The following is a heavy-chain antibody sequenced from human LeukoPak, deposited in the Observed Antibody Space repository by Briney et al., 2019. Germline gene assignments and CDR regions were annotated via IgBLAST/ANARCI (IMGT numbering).Heavy chain of an antibody. Sequence: SETLSLTCTVSGGSISSSNFYWGWIRQPPGKGLEWIGNIYHSGITYYTPSLKSRVTISVDTSKNQFYLKLNSVTAADTAVYYCARAVGSFDWLPLFDYWGQGTLVTVSS. J-gene: IGHJ4*02. CDR3: ARAVGSFDWLPLFDY. CDR2: IYHSGIT. D-gene: IGHD3-9*01. CDR1: GGSISSSNFY. V-gene: IGHV4-39*07.